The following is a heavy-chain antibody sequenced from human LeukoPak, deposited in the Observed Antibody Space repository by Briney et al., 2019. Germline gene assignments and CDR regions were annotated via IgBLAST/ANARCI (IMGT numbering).Heavy chain of an antibody. J-gene: IGHJ5*02. D-gene: IGHD5-24*01. V-gene: IGHV3-7*01. Sequence: PGGSLRLSCAASGFTFSSHWMSWVRQAPGKGLEWVANIKQDGSEKYYVDSVKGRFTISRDNAKNSLYLQMNSLRAEDTAVYYCARDRQRWLQYNWFDPWGQGTLVTVSS. CDR2: IKQDGSEK. CDR3: ARDRQRWLQYNWFDP. CDR1: GFTFSSHW.